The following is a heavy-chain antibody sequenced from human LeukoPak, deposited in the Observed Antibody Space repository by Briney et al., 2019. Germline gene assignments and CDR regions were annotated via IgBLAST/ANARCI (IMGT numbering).Heavy chain of an antibody. J-gene: IGHJ3*02. Sequence: ASVKVSCKASGYTFTNYYIHWVRQAPGQELEWMGLINPGGANTNYAQNFQGRVTMTRDTSTSTVYMELSSLRSEDTAIYYYARIRDGYNDAYDIWGQGTVVTVPS. V-gene: IGHV1-46*01. CDR1: GYTFTNYY. CDR3: ARIRDGYNDAYDI. CDR2: INPGGANT. D-gene: IGHD5-24*01.